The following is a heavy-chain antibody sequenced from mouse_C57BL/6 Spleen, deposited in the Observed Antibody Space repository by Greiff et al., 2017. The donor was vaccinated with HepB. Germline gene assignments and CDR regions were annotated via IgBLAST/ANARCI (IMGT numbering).Heavy chain of an antibody. CDR3: ARSELGSFDY. Sequence: VQLQQSGPELVKPGASVKISCKASGYAFSSSWMNWVKQRPGKGLEWIGRIYPGDGDTNYNGKFKGKATLTADKSSSTAYMQLSSLTSEDLAVYFCARSELGSFDYWGQGTTLTVSS. CDR2: IYPGDGDT. CDR1: GYAFSSSW. V-gene: IGHV1-82*01. D-gene: IGHD4-1*01. J-gene: IGHJ2*01.